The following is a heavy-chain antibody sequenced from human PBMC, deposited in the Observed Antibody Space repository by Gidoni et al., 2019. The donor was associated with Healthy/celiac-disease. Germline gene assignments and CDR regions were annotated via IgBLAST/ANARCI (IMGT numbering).Heavy chain of an antibody. D-gene: IGHD3-22*01. Sequence: EVQLVESGGGLVQPGGSLRLSCAASGFTFSSYWMSWVRQAPGKGLEWVANIKQDGSEKYYVDSVKGRFTISRDNAKNSLYLQMNSLRAEDTAVYYCAREGGYYYDSSGYYGAAFFDYWGQGTLVTVSS. CDR1: GFTFSSYW. J-gene: IGHJ4*02. V-gene: IGHV3-7*01. CDR3: AREGGYYYDSSGYYGAAFFDY. CDR2: IKQDGSEK.